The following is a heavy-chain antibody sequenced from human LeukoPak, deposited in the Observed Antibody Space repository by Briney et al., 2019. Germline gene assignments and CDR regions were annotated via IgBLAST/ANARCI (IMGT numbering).Heavy chain of an antibody. CDR3: ARDDCSTTPCYAY. D-gene: IGHD2-2*01. V-gene: IGHV3-33*01. J-gene: IGHJ4*02. Sequence: GGCLGLSCTTSGFTFTNYCINWVRKAPGKGLEWVAAIWYDGSKTSYTDSVKGRFTVSRDISKNTVYLQMNGLKAEDTAVYYCARDDCSTTPCYAYWGQGTLVTVSS. CDR2: IWYDGSKT. CDR1: GFTFTNYC.